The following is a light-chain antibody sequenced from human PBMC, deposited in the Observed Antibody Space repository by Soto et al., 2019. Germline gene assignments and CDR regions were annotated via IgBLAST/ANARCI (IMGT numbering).Light chain of an antibody. Sequence: DIQMTQSPSTLSASVGDRVTITCRASQSISSWLAWYQQKPGKAPKLLIYDASSLESGVPPRFSGSGSGTDFTLTISSLQPEDFATYYCQQTLSFPPTFGQGTKVDIK. J-gene: IGKJ1*01. CDR3: QQTLSFPPT. V-gene: IGKV1-5*01. CDR2: DAS. CDR1: QSISSW.